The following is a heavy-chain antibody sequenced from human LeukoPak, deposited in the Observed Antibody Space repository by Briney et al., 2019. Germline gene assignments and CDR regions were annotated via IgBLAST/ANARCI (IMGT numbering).Heavy chain of an antibody. V-gene: IGHV4-61*02. CDR1: GGSISSGSYY. D-gene: IGHD3-16*01. CDR2: IYISGST. Sequence: SETLSLTCTVSGGSISSGSYYWSWTRQPAGKGLEWIGRIYISGSTNYNPSLKSRVTISVDTSKNQFSLKLSSVTAADTAVYYCARDSYDYVWGSSNFDYWGQGTLVTVSS. J-gene: IGHJ4*02. CDR3: ARDSYDYVWGSSNFDY.